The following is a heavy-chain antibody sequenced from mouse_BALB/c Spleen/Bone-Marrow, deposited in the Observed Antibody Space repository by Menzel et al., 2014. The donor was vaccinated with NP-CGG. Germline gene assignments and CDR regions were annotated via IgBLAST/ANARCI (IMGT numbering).Heavy chain of an antibody. CDR2: IYPVSGET. Sequence: LQESGAELASPGASVTLSCKASGYTFTDHIMNWVKKRPGQGLEWIGRIYPVSGETNYSQKFMGKATFSVDRSSSTVYMVLNSLTSEDPAVYYCGRGNYGSSYAMDYWGQGTSVTVSS. J-gene: IGHJ4*01. D-gene: IGHD1-1*01. CDR3: GRGNYGSSYAMDY. CDR1: GYTFTDHI. V-gene: IGHV1-11*01.